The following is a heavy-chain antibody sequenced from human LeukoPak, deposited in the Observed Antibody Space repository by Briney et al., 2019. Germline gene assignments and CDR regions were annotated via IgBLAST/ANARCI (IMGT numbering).Heavy chain of an antibody. CDR1: GFTFSSYS. CDR2: ISSSSSTI. D-gene: IGHD3-10*01. V-gene: IGHV3-48*02. CDR3: ANRLWFGLYY. Sequence: GGSLRLSCAASGFTFSSYSMNWVRHAPGKGLEWVSYISSSSSTIYYADSVKGRFTISRDNAKNSLYLQMNSLRDEDTAVYYCANRLWFGLYYWGQGTLVTVSS. J-gene: IGHJ4*02.